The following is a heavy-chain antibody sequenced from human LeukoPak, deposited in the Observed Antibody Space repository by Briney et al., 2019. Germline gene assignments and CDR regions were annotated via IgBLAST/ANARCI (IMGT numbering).Heavy chain of an antibody. D-gene: IGHD3-10*01. CDR1: GGSFSGYY. V-gene: IGHV4-34*01. CDR2: INHSGST. CDR3: ARLGGKKYGSERRDFDY. J-gene: IGHJ4*02. Sequence: PSETLSLTCAVYGGSFSGYYWSWIRQPPGKGLEWIGEINHSGSTNYNPSLKSRVTISVDTSKNQFSLKLSSVTAADTAVYYCARLGGKKYGSERRDFDYWGQGTLVTVSS.